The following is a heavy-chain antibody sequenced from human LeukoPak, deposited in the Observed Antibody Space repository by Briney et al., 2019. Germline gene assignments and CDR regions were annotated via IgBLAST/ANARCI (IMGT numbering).Heavy chain of an antibody. CDR3: AREGYYDSSGYSSTLRFDY. CDR1: GGSISSSSYY. V-gene: IGHV4-39*07. D-gene: IGHD3-22*01. J-gene: IGHJ4*02. CDR2: IYYSGST. Sequence: PSETLSLTCTVSGGSISSSSYYWGWIRQPPGKGLEWIGSIYYSGSTYYDPSLKSRVTISVDTSKNQFSLKLSSVTAADTAVYYCAREGYYDSSGYSSTLRFDYWGQGTLVTVSS.